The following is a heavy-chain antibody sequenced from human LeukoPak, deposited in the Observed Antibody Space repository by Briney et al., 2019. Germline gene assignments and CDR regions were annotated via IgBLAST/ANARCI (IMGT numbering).Heavy chain of an antibody. Sequence: GGSLRLSCAASGFTFSNYWMHWVRQAPGKGLVWVSRIYNDGSSTSYADSVKGRFTISRDNAKSTLYLQMNSLRAEDTAVYYCARVRGGSGSSYAADAFDIWGQGTMVTVSS. CDR2: IYNDGSST. CDR1: GFTFSNYW. D-gene: IGHD1-26*01. J-gene: IGHJ3*02. CDR3: ARVRGGSGSSYAADAFDI. V-gene: IGHV3-74*01.